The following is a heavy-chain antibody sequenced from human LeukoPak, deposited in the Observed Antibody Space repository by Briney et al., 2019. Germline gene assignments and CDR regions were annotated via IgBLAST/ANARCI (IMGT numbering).Heavy chain of an antibody. J-gene: IGHJ4*02. Sequence: GGSLRLSCAASGFTFSSYAMHWVRQAPGKGLEWVAVISYDGSNKYYADSVKGRFTISRDNSRNTLYLQMNSLRAEDTAVYYCARREPFDYWGQGTLVTVSS. D-gene: IGHD1-14*01. CDR3: ARREPFDY. CDR1: GFTFSSYA. V-gene: IGHV3-30-3*01. CDR2: ISYDGSNK.